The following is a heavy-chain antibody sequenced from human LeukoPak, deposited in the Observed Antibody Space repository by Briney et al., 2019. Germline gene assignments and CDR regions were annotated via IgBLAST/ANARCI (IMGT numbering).Heavy chain of an antibody. CDR2: ISYDGSNK. CDR3: AKGGVFVVVPAAYGMDV. J-gene: IGHJ6*02. Sequence: GGSLRLSCAASGFTFSSYGMHWVRQAPGKGLEWVAVISYDGSNKYYADSVKGRFTISRDNSKNTLYLQMNSLRAEDTAVYYCAKGGVFVVVPAAYGMDVWGQGTTVTVSS. V-gene: IGHV3-30*18. CDR1: GFTFSSYG. D-gene: IGHD2-2*01.